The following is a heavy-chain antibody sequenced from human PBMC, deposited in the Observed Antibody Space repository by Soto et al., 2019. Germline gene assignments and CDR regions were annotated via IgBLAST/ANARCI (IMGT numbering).Heavy chain of an antibody. CDR3: ARHWITMVRGVCHFDY. D-gene: IGHD3-10*01. CDR1: GGSSSSSSYY. V-gene: IGHV4-39*01. CDR2: IYYSGST. Sequence: ESRAGTGTSSGGSSSSSSYYWGWIRQPPGKGLEWIGSIYYSGSTYYNPSLKSRVTISVDTSKNQFSLKLISVTAADTAVYYCARHWITMVRGVCHFDYWGQGTLVTVSS. J-gene: IGHJ4*02.